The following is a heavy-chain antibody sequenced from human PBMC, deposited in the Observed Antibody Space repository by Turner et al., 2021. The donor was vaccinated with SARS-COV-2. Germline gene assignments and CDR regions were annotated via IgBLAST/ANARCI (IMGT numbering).Heavy chain of an antibody. J-gene: IGHJ5*02. D-gene: IGHD3-22*01. V-gene: IGHV1-69*01. Sequence: QVQLVQSGAEVKKPGSSVKVPCKASGGTFSSYAISWVRQAPGQGLEWMGGIIAIFGTANYAQKVQGRVTITADESTRTAYMELSSLRSEDTAVYYCARARGVDYYDSSGQRFDPWGQGTLVTVSS. CDR1: GGTFSSYA. CDR2: IIAIFGTA. CDR3: ARARGVDYYDSSGQRFDP.